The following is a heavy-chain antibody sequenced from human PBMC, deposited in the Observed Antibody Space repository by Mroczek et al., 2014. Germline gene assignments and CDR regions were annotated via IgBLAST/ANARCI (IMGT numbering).Heavy chain of an antibody. J-gene: IGHJ6*04. Sequence: VQLVESGGGLVQPGRSLRLSCAASGFTFDDYAMHWVRQAPGKGLEWVSGISWNSGSIGYADSVKGRFTISRDNAKNSLYLQMNSLRAEDTALYYCAKDMSRFRGEELRFLEWLGTPDVWGKGTTVTVSS. CDR3: AKDMSRFRGEELRFLEWLGTPDV. V-gene: IGHV3-9*01. CDR1: GFTFDDYA. D-gene: IGHD3-3*01. CDR2: ISWNSGSI.